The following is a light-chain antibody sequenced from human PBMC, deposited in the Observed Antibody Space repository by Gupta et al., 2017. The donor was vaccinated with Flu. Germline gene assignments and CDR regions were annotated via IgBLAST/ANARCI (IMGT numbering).Light chain of an antibody. CDR2: GAS. J-gene: IGKJ1*01. CDR3: QTYNDCPLT. Sequence: EIVMTQSPATLSVSPGERATLSYRASQSVGTTLAWYQQKRGQPPRLLIYGASTRATGIPARGSGSGSGTEFTLTIRSLQSEDFAVYGCQTYNDCPLTFGQGTTVEIK. V-gene: IGKV3-15*01. CDR1: QSVGTT.